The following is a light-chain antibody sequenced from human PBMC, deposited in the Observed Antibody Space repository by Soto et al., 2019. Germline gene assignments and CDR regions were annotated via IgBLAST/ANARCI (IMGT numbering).Light chain of an antibody. J-gene: IGKJ1*01. Sequence: DIPMTQSPSTLSASVGDRVTITCRASQSISSWLAWYQQEPGKAPKLLIYRASSLQSGVPSRFSGSGSGTEFTLTISSLQPDDFATYYCQNYNSYPPWTFGQGTKVEIK. CDR2: RAS. CDR3: QNYNSYPPWT. V-gene: IGKV1-5*03. CDR1: QSISSW.